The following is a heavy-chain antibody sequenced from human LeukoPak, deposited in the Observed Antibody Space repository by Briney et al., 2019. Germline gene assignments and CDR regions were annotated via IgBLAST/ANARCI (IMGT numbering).Heavy chain of an antibody. D-gene: IGHD5-12*01. V-gene: IGHV1-8*03. CDR3: ARGRSTGYPYYFEY. CDR2: MNPNSGST. CDR1: GYTFTSYD. J-gene: IGHJ4*02. Sequence: ASVKVSCKPSGYTFTSYDINWVRQATGQGLEWMGWMNPNSGSTGYAQKFQGRVTITRNTSISTAYMELSGLRSEDTAVYYCARGRSTGYPYYFEYWGQGTLIIVSS.